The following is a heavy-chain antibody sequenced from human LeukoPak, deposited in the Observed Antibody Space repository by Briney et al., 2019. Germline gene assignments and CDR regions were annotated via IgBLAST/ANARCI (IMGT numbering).Heavy chain of an antibody. CDR2: ISYDGSNK. V-gene: IGHV3-30-3*01. J-gene: IGHJ4*02. D-gene: IGHD3-16*01. Sequence: PGGSLRLSCAASGFTFSSYAMHWVRQAPGKGLEWVAVISYDGSNKYYADSVKGRFTISRDNSKNTLYLQMNSLRAEDTAVYYCARLGVSSHNDYWGQGTLVTVSS. CDR3: ARLGVSSHNDY. CDR1: GFTFSSYA.